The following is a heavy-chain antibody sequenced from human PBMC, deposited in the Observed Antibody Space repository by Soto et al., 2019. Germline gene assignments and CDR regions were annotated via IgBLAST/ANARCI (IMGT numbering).Heavy chain of an antibody. J-gene: IGHJ6*02. Sequence: SETLFLTCTVSGGSISSGGYYWSWIRQHPGKGLEWIGYIYYSGSTYYNPSLKSRVTISVDTSKNQFSLKLSSVTAADTAVYYCARDQPSPYGSGSSMDVWGQGTTVTVSS. CDR1: GGSISSGGYY. D-gene: IGHD3-10*01. CDR2: IYYSGST. V-gene: IGHV4-31*03. CDR3: ARDQPSPYGSGSSMDV.